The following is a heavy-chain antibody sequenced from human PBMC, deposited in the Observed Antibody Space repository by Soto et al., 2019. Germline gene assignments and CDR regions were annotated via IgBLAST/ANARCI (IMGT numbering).Heavy chain of an antibody. J-gene: IGHJ4*02. Sequence: EVQLVESGGGFVQPGGSLRLSCAASGFTFSMYWMHWVRQVPGKGPEWVSRINDHGISTNYADSVKGRFTISRDNAKNTLYLQMNAWRVADTGVYYWTRGPRTSLTGKGAFWGQGTLFTVSS. CDR1: GFTFSMYW. CDR3: TRGPRTSLTGKGAF. CDR2: INDHGIST. V-gene: IGHV3-74*01. D-gene: IGHD1-20*01.